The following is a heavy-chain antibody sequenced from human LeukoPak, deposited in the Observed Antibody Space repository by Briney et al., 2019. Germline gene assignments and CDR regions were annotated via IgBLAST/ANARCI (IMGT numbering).Heavy chain of an antibody. J-gene: IGHJ4*02. Sequence: GGSLRLSCAASGFSFSSHWVHWVRQAPGKGPVWVSRISDDGSYTSNVDSVKGRFTISRDNVNNMLYLHMSSLRAEDTAVYYCASFGISWRSSYWGQGTLVTVSS. CDR3: ASFGISWRSSY. V-gene: IGHV3-74*01. CDR2: ISDDGSYT. D-gene: IGHD2-21*01. CDR1: GFSFSSHW.